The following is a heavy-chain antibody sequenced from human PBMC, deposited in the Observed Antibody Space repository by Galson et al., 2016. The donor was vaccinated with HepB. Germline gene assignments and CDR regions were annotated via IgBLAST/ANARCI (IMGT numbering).Heavy chain of an antibody. CDR1: GGPFNNYA. D-gene: IGHD2-15*01. J-gene: IGHJ4*02. V-gene: IGHV1-69*13. Sequence: SVKVSCKASGGPFNNYAINWVRQAPGQGLEWMGRIIPIFDSTSYAQKFQDRVTITADGSTSTAYMELSSLRSEDTAVFYCARSHGVAKTKRFFDSWGQGTLITVSS. CDR3: ARSHGVAKTKRFFDS. CDR2: IIPIFDST.